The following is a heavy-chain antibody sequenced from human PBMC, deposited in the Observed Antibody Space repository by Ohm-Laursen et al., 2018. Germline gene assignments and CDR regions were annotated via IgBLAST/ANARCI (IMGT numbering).Heavy chain of an antibody. CDR1: GFTFSNYG. V-gene: IGHV3-30*03. CDR2: VSLNGRNK. J-gene: IGHJ4*02. D-gene: IGHD2-2*01. CDR3: ARYNRYFSNSNSYHPYCFDF. Sequence: SLRLARMDSGFTFSNYGKHWVGQATGRGQEWVEAVSLNGRNKYYADSVKGRFTISRDNAKNSLYLQMNSLRAEATAVYYFARYNRYFSNSNSYHPYCFDFWGQGTLVTVSS.